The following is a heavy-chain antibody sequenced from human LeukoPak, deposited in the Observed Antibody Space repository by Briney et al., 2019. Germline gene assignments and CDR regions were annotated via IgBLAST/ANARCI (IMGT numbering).Heavy chain of an antibody. CDR1: GFTFSNYA. Sequence: GGSLRLSCAASGFTFSNYAMSWVRQAPGEGLEWVSSISGSGGSTYYADSVKGRFTISRDNSKNTLYLQMNSLRAEDTALYYCAKLASYYYGLGNLNWFDPWGQGTLVTVSS. V-gene: IGHV3-23*01. J-gene: IGHJ5*02. CDR2: ISGSGGST. CDR3: AKLASYYYGLGNLNWFDP. D-gene: IGHD3-10*01.